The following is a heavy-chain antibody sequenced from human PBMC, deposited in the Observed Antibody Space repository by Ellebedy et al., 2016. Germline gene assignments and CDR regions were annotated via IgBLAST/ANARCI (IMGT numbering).Heavy chain of an antibody. CDR1: GYSFTSYW. J-gene: IGHJ2*01. V-gene: IGHV5-10-1*01. CDR2: IDPSDSYT. CDR3: ARIGVSWYFDL. D-gene: IGHD2-8*01. Sequence: GESLKISCKGSGYSFTSYWITWVRQMPGKGLEWVGRIDPSDSYTNYSPPFQGHVTISADKSISTAYLQWSNLKASDTAMYYCARIGVSWYFDLWGRGTLVTVSS.